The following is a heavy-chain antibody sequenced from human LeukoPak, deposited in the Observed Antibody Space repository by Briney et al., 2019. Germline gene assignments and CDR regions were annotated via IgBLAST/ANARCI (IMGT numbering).Heavy chain of an antibody. CDR3: AKEIDYGGNSFDY. Sequence: PGGSLRLSCAASGFTFSSFAMHWVRQAPGKGLEWGAVLSYDGTNKYYADSVKGRFTISRDNSKNTLYLQMNSLRAEDTAIYYCAKEIDYGGNSFDYWGQGTLVTVS. J-gene: IGHJ4*02. V-gene: IGHV3-30*18. D-gene: IGHD4-23*01. CDR2: LSYDGTNK. CDR1: GFTFSSFA.